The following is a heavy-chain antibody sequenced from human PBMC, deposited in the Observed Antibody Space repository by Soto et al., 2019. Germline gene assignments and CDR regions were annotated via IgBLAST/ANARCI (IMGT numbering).Heavy chain of an antibody. CDR1: GGTFSTYA. Sequence: QVQLVQSGAEVKKPESSVKVSCKAPGGTFSTYAISWVRQAPGQGLEWMGGIIPMFGTANYAQRFQDSVTMTADESTNTVYMELSRLRSEGTAVYFCASGIQLWLRRINNGYSGWGQGTLVTVSS. CDR2: IIPMFGTA. V-gene: IGHV1-69*12. D-gene: IGHD5-18*01. CDR3: ASGIQLWLRRINNGYSG. J-gene: IGHJ4*02.